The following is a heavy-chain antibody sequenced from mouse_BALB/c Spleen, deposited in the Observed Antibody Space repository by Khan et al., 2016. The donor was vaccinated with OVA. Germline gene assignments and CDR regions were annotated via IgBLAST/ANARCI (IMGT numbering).Heavy chain of an antibody. Sequence: VQLQQSGPGLVKPSQSLSLTCTVTGYSITSNSAWNSIRQFPGNQLEWMVYISYSGTTSSTPSLKSRISITRDTSKNQFFLQLNPVTTEDTATYYCARGNYCWDAMDYWGQGTSVTVSA. CDR2: ISYSGTT. D-gene: IGHD1-1*01. CDR1: GYSITSNSA. V-gene: IGHV3-2*02. J-gene: IGHJ4*01. CDR3: ARGNYCWDAMDY.